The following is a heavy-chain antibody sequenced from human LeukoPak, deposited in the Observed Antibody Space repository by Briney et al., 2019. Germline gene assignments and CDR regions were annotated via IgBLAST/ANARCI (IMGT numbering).Heavy chain of an antibody. J-gene: IGHJ3*02. CDR3: AKGWDSSGYWGDAFDI. V-gene: IGHV3-23*01. CDR2: ISGSGGTT. D-gene: IGHD3-22*01. Sequence: GGSLRLSCAASGFTFSSYAMGWVRQAPGKGLEWVSAISGSGGTTYYADSVKGRFTISRDNSKSTLYLQMNRLRAEDTAVYYCAKGWDSSGYWGDAFDISGQGTMVTVSS. CDR1: GFTFSSYA.